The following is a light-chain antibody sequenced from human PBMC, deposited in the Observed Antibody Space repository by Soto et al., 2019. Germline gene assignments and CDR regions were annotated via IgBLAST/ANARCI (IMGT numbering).Light chain of an antibody. V-gene: IGKV1-27*01. Sequence: DVQMTQSPSSLSASVGDTVTITCRASQGIAFYLAWFQQRPGKAPNLLISAASNLQSGVPSRFSGSGSGTNCTLTISRLQRDDVSTSYCQKYDTAPFTFGPG. CDR1: QGIAFY. CDR3: QKYDTAPFT. J-gene: IGKJ3*01. CDR2: AAS.